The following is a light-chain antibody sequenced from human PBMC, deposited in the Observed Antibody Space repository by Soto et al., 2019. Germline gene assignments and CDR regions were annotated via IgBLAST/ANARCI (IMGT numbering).Light chain of an antibody. CDR1: RSVLYSSNSKNS. J-gene: IGKJ1*01. Sequence: DIVMTQSPDSLAVSLGESATINCKSSRSVLYSSNSKNSLAWYQQKPGQPPKLVIYWASTREFGVPDRFSGSGSGTDFTLTISSLQAEDVEVYHCQQYYGNPQTFGQGTKVDIK. V-gene: IGKV4-1*01. CDR2: WAS. CDR3: QQYYGNPQT.